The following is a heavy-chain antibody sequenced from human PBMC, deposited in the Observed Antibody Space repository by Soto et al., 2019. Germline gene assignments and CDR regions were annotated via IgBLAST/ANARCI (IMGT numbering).Heavy chain of an antibody. CDR1: GFTFSSYG. CDR3: ARDLSGDYGALDT. Sequence: VGSLRLSCAASGFTFSSYGMHWARQGPGKGLEWVAVIWYDGSNKVYADSVKGRFTISKDNSKNTLYLQMNSLRAEDTAVYYCARDLSGDYGALDTWGQGTMVTVSS. J-gene: IGHJ3*02. V-gene: IGHV3-33*01. CDR2: IWYDGSNK. D-gene: IGHD4-17*01.